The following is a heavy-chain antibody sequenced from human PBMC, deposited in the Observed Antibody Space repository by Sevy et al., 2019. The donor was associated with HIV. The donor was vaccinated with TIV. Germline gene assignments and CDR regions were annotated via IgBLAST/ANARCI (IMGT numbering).Heavy chain of an antibody. D-gene: IGHD6-13*01. CDR2: MNPNTGQT. CDR1: GYTFTALD. CDR3: ARGIAAGVDY. J-gene: IGHJ4*02. Sequence: ASVKVSCKASGYTFTALDINWVRQATGQGLEWMGWMNPNTGQTHYSQRFQGRVTMTRDTSISTAYMELHSLRSDDTAIYYCARGIAAGVDYWGQGTQVTVSS. V-gene: IGHV1-8*01.